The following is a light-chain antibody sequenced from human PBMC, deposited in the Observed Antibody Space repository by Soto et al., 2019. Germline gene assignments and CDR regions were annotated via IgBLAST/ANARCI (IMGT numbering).Light chain of an antibody. J-gene: IGKJ1*01. CDR3: QQYNSSPWT. CDR2: QAS. V-gene: IGKV1-5*03. CDR1: QSISAW. Sequence: DIQMTQAHSILSASLGDRVAITCRASQSISAWVAWYQQKPGKAPKLLIYQASLLESGVPSRFSGSGSGTEFTLTISSLQPDDLATYYCQQYNSSPWTFGQGTKVDIK.